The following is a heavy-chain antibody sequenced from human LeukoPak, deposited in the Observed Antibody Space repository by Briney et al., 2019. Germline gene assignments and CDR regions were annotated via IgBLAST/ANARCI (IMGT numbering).Heavy chain of an antibody. V-gene: IGHV3-30-3*01. CDR1: GVTFSSYA. Sequence: GGSLRLSCAASGVTFSSYAMHWVRQAPGKGLEWVAVISYDGSNKYYVDSVKGRFTISRDNSKNTLYLQMNSLRAEDTAVYYCARGYGSGSYGPDYWGQGTLVTVSS. J-gene: IGHJ4*02. CDR2: ISYDGSNK. D-gene: IGHD3-10*01. CDR3: ARGYGSGSYGPDY.